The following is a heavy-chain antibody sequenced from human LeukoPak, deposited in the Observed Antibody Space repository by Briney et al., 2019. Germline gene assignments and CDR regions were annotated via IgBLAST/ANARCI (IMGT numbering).Heavy chain of an antibody. Sequence: PGGYLRLSCAASGFTFSSYAMSWVRQAPGKGLEWVSAISGSGGSTYYADSVKGRFTISRDNSKNTLYLQMNSLRAEDTAVYYCAKGGSGTIAYYFDYWGQGTLVTVSS. CDR3: AKGGSGTIAYYFDY. D-gene: IGHD3-10*01. CDR2: ISGSGGST. V-gene: IGHV3-23*01. CDR1: GFTFSSYA. J-gene: IGHJ4*02.